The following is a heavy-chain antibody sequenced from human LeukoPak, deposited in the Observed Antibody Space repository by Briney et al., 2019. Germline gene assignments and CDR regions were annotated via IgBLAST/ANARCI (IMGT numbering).Heavy chain of an antibody. CDR2: INPSGGST. J-gene: IGHJ3*02. CDR1: GYTFTSFY. CDR3: ARDSDAFDI. V-gene: IGHV1-46*01. Sequence: ASVKVSCKASGYTFTSFYMHCGRQAPGQGLEWMGVINPSGGSTSYAQKFQGRVTMTRDTSTSTVYMELSSLRSEDTAVYYCARDSDAFDIWGQETMVTVSS.